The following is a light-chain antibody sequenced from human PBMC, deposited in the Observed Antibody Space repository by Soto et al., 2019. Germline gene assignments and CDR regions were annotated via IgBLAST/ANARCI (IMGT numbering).Light chain of an antibody. CDR1: QNIGSY. J-gene: IGKJ4*01. CDR3: QQSYSSPLT. Sequence: DIQMTQSPSSLSASVGDRVTITCRASQNIGSYLQWYQQKPGKAPKLLISTASTLQSGVPSRFSGGVSATDFTLTISRLQSEDFATYYCQQSYSSPLTFGGGTKVEIK. V-gene: IGKV1-39*01. CDR2: TAS.